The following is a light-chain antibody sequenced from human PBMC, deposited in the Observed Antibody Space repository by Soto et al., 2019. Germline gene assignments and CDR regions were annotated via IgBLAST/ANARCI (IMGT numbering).Light chain of an antibody. CDR3: QQYYTYPYT. J-gene: IGKJ2*01. Sequence: DIQMTQSPSTLSAAVGDRVTITCQASQTIRTWLAWYQQRPGEAPNLLIYEASKLRTGVPSRFGGSGSGTEFTVTISSPQPDDFATYYCQQYYTYPYTFGQGTKLEI. V-gene: IGKV1-5*03. CDR2: EAS. CDR1: QTIRTW.